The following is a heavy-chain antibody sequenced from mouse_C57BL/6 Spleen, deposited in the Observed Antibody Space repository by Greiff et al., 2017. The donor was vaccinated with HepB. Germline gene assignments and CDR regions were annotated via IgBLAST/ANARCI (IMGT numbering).Heavy chain of an antibody. Sequence: EVKLMESGGGLVKPGGSLKLSCAASGFTFSSYAMSWVRQTPEKRLEWVATISDGGSYTYYPDNVKGRFTISRDNAKNNLYLQMSHLKSEDTAMYYCAREGGTGTWYFDVWGTGTTVTVSS. CDR1: GFTFSSYA. J-gene: IGHJ1*03. CDR3: AREGGTGTWYFDV. D-gene: IGHD4-1*01. CDR2: ISDGGSYT. V-gene: IGHV5-4*01.